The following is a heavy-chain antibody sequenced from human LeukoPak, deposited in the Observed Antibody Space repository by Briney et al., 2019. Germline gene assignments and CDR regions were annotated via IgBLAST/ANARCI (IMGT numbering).Heavy chain of an antibody. V-gene: IGHV3-9*01. CDR3: AKGKVPSWAGTFDGMDV. CDR2: ISWNSGSI. D-gene: IGHD6-19*01. J-gene: IGHJ6*02. CDR1: GFTFDDYA. Sequence: PGGSLRLSCAASGFTFDDYAMHWVRQAPGKGLEWVSGISWNSGSIGYADSVKGRFTISRDNAKNSLYLQMNSLRAEDTALYYCAKGKVPSWAGTFDGMDVWGQGTTVTVSS.